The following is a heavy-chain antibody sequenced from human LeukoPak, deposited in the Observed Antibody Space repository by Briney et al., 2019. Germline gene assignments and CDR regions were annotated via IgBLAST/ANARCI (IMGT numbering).Heavy chain of an antibody. D-gene: IGHD3-22*01. Sequence: PGGSLRLSCAASGFTFSSYGMHWVRQAPGKGLEWVAFIRYDGSNKYYADSVKGRFTISRDNSKNTLYLQMNSLRAEDTAVYYCAKGIDAYDSSGYYYAADYWGQGTLVTVSS. J-gene: IGHJ4*02. CDR3: AKGIDAYDSSGYYYAADY. CDR1: GFTFSSYG. V-gene: IGHV3-30*02. CDR2: IRYDGSNK.